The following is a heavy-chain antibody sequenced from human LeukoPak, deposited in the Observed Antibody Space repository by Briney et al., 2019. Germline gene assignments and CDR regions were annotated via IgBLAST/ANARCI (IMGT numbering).Heavy chain of an antibody. D-gene: IGHD4-23*01. CDR1: GLTFSSYS. CDR2: ISSSSSYI. J-gene: IGHJ3*02. Sequence: GGSLRLSCAASGLTFSSYSMNWVRQAPGKGLEWVSSISSSSSYIYYADSVKGRFTISRDNAKNSLYLQMNSLRAEDTAVYYCARDQSPDYGGNSNDAFDIWGQGTMVTVSS. CDR3: ARDQSPDYGGNSNDAFDI. V-gene: IGHV3-21*01.